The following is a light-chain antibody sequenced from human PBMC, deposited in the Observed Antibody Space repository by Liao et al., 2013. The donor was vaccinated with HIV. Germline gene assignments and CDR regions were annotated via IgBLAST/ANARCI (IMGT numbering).Light chain of an antibody. CDR3: QAWDSSTVV. CDR2: EDN. J-gene: IGLJ2*01. CDR1: KLGDKY. V-gene: IGLV3-1*01. Sequence: SYELTQPPSVSVSPGQTASITCSGDKLGDKYACWYHQKPGQSPMLVIYEDNKRPSGIPERFSGSNSGNTATLTISGTQAMDEADYYCQAWDSSTVVFGGGTKLTVL.